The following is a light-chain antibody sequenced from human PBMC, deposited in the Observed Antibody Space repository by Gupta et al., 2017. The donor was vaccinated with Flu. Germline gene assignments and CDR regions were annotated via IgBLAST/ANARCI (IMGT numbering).Light chain of an antibody. CDR1: NIVTRS. CDR2: EDS. J-gene: IGLJ3*02. Sequence: SYVLTQPPSVSVAPGQTARITCGGDNIVTRSVAWYQRKPGQAPVMVIYEDSDRPSGISERFSGSNAANTATLTISRVGAGDEADYYCQVWDSSSNLPVFGGGTKLTVL. CDR3: QVWDSSSNLPV. V-gene: IGLV3-21*02.